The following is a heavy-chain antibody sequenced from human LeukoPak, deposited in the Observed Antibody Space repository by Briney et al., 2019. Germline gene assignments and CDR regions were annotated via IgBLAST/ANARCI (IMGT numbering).Heavy chain of an antibody. D-gene: IGHD2-2*01. CDR2: ISSSSSTI. Sequence: PGGSLRLSCAASGFTFSSYSMNWVRQAPGKGLEGVSYISSSSSTIYYADSVKGRFTISRDNAKNSLYLQMNSLRAEDTAVYYCAREAYQLLYYYYYYYMDVWGKGTTVTVSS. CDR1: GFTFSSYS. CDR3: AREAYQLLYYYYYYYMDV. J-gene: IGHJ6*03. V-gene: IGHV3-48*01.